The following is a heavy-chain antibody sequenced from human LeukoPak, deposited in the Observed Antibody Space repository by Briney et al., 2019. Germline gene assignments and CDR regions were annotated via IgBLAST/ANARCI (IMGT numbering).Heavy chain of an antibody. V-gene: IGHV3-7*05. Sequence: GGSLRLSCAASGFPFSRYWLSWVRQAPGKGLEWVANIKQDGSEKYYVDAVKGRFTISRDNAKNSLYLQMNSLRVEDTAVYYCARGWELDPWGQGTLVTVSS. CDR2: IKQDGSEK. CDR1: GFPFSRYW. D-gene: IGHD1-26*01. J-gene: IGHJ5*02. CDR3: ARGWELDP.